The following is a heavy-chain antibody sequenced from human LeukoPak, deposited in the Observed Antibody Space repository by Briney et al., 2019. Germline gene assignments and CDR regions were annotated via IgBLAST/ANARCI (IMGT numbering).Heavy chain of an antibody. J-gene: IGHJ6*02. CDR1: GGSISSSSYY. CDR3: GVGPGGNSPRLYYYGMDV. V-gene: IGHV4-39*01. D-gene: IGHD4-23*01. CDR2: IYYSGST. Sequence: SETLSLTCTVSGGSISSSSYYWGWIRQPPGKGLEWIGSIYYSGSTYYNPSRKSRVTISVDTSKNQFLLKLSSVNAADTAVYYCGVGPGGNSPRLYYYGMDVWGQGTTVTVSS.